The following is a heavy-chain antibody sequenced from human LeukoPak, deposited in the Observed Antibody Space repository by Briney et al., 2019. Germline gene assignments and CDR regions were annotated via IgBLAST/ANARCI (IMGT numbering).Heavy chain of an antibody. CDR3: AKAVPNYYDSSGYPLFDY. CDR2: ISWNSGSI. CDR1: GFTFDDYA. V-gene: IGHV3-9*01. J-gene: IGHJ4*02. D-gene: IGHD3-22*01. Sequence: PGGSLRLSCAASGFTFDDYAMHWVRQAPGKGLEWVSGISWNSGSIGYADSVKGRFTISRDNAKNSLYLQMNSLRAEDTALYYCAKAVPNYYDSSGYPLFDYWGQGTLVTVSS.